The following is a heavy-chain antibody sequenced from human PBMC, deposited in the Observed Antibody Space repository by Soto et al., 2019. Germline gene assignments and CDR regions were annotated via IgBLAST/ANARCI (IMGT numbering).Heavy chain of an antibody. CDR1: GFPFGSHA. CDR3: AKALSPPITMIVVVDYFDY. D-gene: IGHD3-22*01. J-gene: IGHJ4*02. V-gene: IGHV3-23*01. Sequence: HPGGSLRLSCAASGFPFGSHAMSWVRQAPGKGLEWVSLVSGNGGTTNYADSVKGRFTISRDNSKNTLYLQMNSLRAEDTAVYYCAKALSPPITMIVVVDYFDYWGQGTLVTVSS. CDR2: VSGNGGTT.